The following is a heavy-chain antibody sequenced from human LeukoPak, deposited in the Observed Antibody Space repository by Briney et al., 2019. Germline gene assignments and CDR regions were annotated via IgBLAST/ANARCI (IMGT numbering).Heavy chain of an antibody. J-gene: IGHJ4*02. Sequence: GGSLRLSCAASGFTVSSNYMSWIRQAPGKGLEWVSYISSSGSTIYYADSVKGRFTISRDNAKNSLYLQMNSLRAEDTAVYYCARGGRYSSGYYYTPLVDYWGQGTLVTVSS. CDR2: ISSSGSTI. CDR1: GFTVSSNY. CDR3: ARGGRYSSGYYYTPLVDY. V-gene: IGHV3-11*01. D-gene: IGHD3-22*01.